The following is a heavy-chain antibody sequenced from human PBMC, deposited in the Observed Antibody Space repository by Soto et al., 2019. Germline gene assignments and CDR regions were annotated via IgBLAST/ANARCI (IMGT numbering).Heavy chain of an antibody. CDR1: GYSFTGHY. Sequence: QVQHVQSGAEVKKPGDSVKVSCKASGYSFTGHYMHWVRRAPGQGLEWMGWVNLNTGGTDYAQEFQGRVTMTTATSIRTVYLEVTRLKFDDTAIYSCARDPSSFLGRVYGMDVWGQGTAVTVSS. V-gene: IGHV1-2*02. J-gene: IGHJ6*02. CDR2: VNLNTGGT. CDR3: ARDPSSFLGRVYGMDV.